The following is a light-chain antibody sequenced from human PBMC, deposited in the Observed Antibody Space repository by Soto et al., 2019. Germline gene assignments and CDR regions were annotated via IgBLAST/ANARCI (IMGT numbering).Light chain of an antibody. J-gene: IGKJ2*01. CDR3: QQFDNLPMFA. Sequence: DIQLTQSPSSLSASVGDLVTITCQASQDISNYLNWYQQKPGKAPKLLIYDASNLKTGVPLRFSXSGSGTLFTFTISSLQPEDIGTYFCQQFDNLPMFAFGQGTKV. CDR2: DAS. CDR1: QDISNY. V-gene: IGKV1-33*01.